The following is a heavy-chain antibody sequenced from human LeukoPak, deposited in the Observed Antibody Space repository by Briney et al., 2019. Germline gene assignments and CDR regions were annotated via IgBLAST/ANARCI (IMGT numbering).Heavy chain of an antibody. CDR3: AKVGYSSGWPLSY. CDR1: GFTFSNYG. Sequence: GGSLRLSCAASGFTFSNYGMQWVRQAPGEGVVWVAFIRYDGSNKYYADSVKGRFTISRDNSKNTLYLQMNSLRAEDTAVYYCAKVGYSSGWPLSYWGQGTLVTVSS. V-gene: IGHV3-30*02. D-gene: IGHD6-19*01. CDR2: IRYDGSNK. J-gene: IGHJ4*02.